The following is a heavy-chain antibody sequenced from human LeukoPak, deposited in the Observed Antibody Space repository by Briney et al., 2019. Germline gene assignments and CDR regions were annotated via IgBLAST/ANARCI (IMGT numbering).Heavy chain of an antibody. Sequence: SGTLSLTCAVSGDSITSHSWWSWVRQPPGKGLEWIGYLFYSGNTNSNPSLKSRVTISADTSKNQFSLRLNSVTAADTAVYFCGRVRTGNTGSPEYFEDWGQGTLVTVSS. V-gene: IGHV4-4*02. CDR3: GRVRTGNTGSPEYFED. J-gene: IGHJ1*01. D-gene: IGHD5-12*01. CDR2: LFYSGNT. CDR1: GDSITSHSW.